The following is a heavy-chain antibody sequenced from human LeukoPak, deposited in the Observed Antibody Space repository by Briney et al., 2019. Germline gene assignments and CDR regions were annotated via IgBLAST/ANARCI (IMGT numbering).Heavy chain of an antibody. V-gene: IGHV4-59*01. CDR3: ARGTYGSSWQLEHFDY. D-gene: IGHD6-13*01. CDR2: IYYSGST. CDR1: GGSISSYY. J-gene: IGHJ4*02. Sequence: SETLSLTCTVSGGSISSYYWSWIRQPPGKGLEWSGYIYYSGSTNYNPSLKSRVTISVDTSKNQFSLKLSPLTAADTAVYYCARGTYGSSWQLEHFDYWGQGTLVTVSS.